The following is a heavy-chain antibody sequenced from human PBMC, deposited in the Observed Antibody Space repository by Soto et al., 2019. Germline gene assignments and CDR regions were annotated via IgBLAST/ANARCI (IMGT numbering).Heavy chain of an antibody. D-gene: IGHD2-21*01. CDR3: ARASSFRGDFDI. V-gene: IGHV4-4*02. CDR1: GGSISSSSW. Sequence: QVQLQESGPGLVKASGTLSLTCVVSGGSISSSSWWTWLRQSPGKGLEWIGEIYHAGSPNYNPSFQSRVTISADNSKNSFSLKMTSVTAADTAKYYCARASSFRGDFDIWGQGTAVTVSS. CDR2: IYHAGSP. J-gene: IGHJ3*02.